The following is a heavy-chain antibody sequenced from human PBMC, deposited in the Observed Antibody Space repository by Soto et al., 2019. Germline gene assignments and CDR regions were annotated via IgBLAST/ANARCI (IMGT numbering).Heavy chain of an antibody. CDR1: GGTFSSYA. Sequence: QVQLVQSGAEVKKPGSSVKVSCKASGGTFSSYAISWVRQAPGQGLEWMGGIIPISDTTNYAQKFQGRVTITADESTRTAYMELSSLRSEDTAVYYCARSQGSSTSLEIYYYYYCGMDVWGQGTTVTVYS. CDR3: ARSQGSSTSLEIYYYYYCGMDV. D-gene: IGHD2-2*01. CDR2: IIPISDTT. J-gene: IGHJ6*02. V-gene: IGHV1-69*01.